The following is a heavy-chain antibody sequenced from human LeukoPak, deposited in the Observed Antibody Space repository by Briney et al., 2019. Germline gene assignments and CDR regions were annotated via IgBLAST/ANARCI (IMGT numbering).Heavy chain of an antibody. CDR2: ISRNSGGT. CDR3: LRDGSFDI. CDR1: GYTFTGYY. J-gene: IGHJ3*02. Sequence: GASVTVSCKTSGYTFTGYYIHWVRQAPGQGPEWMGWISRNSGGTNYAQKFHDRVSMTRDTSINTAYMELSRLRSDDTAVYYCLRDGSFDIWGQGTMVTVSS. V-gene: IGHV1-2*02. D-gene: IGHD3-10*01.